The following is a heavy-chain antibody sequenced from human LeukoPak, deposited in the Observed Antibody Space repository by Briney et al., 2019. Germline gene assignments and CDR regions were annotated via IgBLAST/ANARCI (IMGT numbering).Heavy chain of an antibody. CDR2: ISYDGSNK. CDR3: ANREAFDI. V-gene: IGHV3-30*18. J-gene: IGHJ3*02. CDR1: GFTFSSYG. Sequence: PGRSLRLSCAASGFTFSSYGMHWVRQAPGKGLEWVAVISYDGSNKYYADSVKGRFTISRDNSKNTLYLQMNSLRAEDTAVYYCANREAFDIWGQGTMVTVSS.